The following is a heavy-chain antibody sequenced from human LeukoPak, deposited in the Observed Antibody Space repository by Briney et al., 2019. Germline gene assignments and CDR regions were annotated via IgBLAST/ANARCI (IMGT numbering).Heavy chain of an antibody. Sequence: GGSLRLSCAASGFAFSSYWMHWVRQAPGKGLVWVSRINTDGSSTTYADSVKGRFTISRDNGKNTLYLQMNSLRAEDTAVYYCAREYGSGTYFDYWGQGTLVTVSS. CDR3: AREYGSGTYFDY. CDR2: INTDGSST. D-gene: IGHD3-10*01. J-gene: IGHJ4*02. V-gene: IGHV3-74*01. CDR1: GFAFSSYW.